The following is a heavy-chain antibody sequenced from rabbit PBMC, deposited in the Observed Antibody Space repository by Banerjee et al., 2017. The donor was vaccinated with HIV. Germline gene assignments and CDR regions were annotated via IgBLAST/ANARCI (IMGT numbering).Heavy chain of an antibody. CDR2: IYAGSSGST. J-gene: IGHJ4*01. CDR3: ARDLAGVIGWNFNL. D-gene: IGHD4-1*01. Sequence: YWICWVRQAPGKGLEWIACIYAGSSGSTYYASWAKGRFTISKTSWTTVTLQMTSLTAADTATYFCARDLAGVIGWNFNLWGPGTLVTVS. V-gene: IGHV1S45*01. CDR1: YW.